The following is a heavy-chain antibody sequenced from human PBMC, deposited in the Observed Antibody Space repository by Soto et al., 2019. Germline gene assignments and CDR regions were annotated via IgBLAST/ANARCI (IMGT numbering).Heavy chain of an antibody. CDR2: IYHSGST. V-gene: IGHV4-4*02. Sequence: SETLSLTCAVSGGSISSSNWLRWVCQPPGKGLEWIGEIYHSGSTNYNPSLKSRVTISVDKSKNQFSLKLSSVTAADTAVYYCAREGMEWELLYYWGQGTLVTVSS. J-gene: IGHJ4*02. CDR1: GGSISSSNW. CDR3: AREGMEWELLYY. D-gene: IGHD1-26*01.